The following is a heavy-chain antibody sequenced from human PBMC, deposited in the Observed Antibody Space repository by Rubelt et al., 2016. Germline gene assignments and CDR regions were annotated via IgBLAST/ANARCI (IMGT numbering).Heavy chain of an antibody. CDR1: GYTFHSYG. V-gene: IGHV1-2*06. CDR3: ARGWPVEMATYSLY. D-gene: IGHD5-24*01. J-gene: IGHJ4*02. Sequence: QVQLVQSGGEVKQPGASVKVSCKASGYTFHSYGISWVRQAPGQGLEWMGRINPNGGGPDYAQKFQGRVTMTRDTSISTAYMELSRLRSDDTAVYYCARGWPVEMATYSLYWGQGTLVTVSS. CDR2: INPNGGGP.